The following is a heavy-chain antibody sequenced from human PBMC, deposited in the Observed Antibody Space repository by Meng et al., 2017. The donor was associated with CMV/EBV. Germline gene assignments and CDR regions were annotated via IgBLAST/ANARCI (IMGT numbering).Heavy chain of an antibody. Sequence: SETLSLTCTVSGYSISSGYYWGWIRQPPGKGLEWIGSLYHSGSTYYNPSLKSRVTISVDTSKNQFSLKLSSVTAADTAVYYCASGVGVVIILPRRGTGRWGQGTLVTVSS. V-gene: IGHV4-38-2*02. CDR2: LYHSGST. D-gene: IGHD3-3*01. CDR1: GYSISSGYY. J-gene: IGHJ1*01. CDR3: ASGVGVVIILPRRGTGR.